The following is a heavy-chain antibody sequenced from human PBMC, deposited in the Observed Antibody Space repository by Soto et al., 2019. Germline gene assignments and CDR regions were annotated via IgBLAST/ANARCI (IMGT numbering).Heavy chain of an antibody. CDR3: ALGGLVPAATRGYYSYYGMDV. CDR2: IIPIFGTA. Sequence: SVKGCCKASGGAFSIYAISWGRQAPGQGLEWMGGIIPIFGTANYAQTFQGRVTITADKSTSTACMELSSLRSEDTAVYYCALGGLVPAATRGYYSYYGMDVWGQGTTVTSP. J-gene: IGHJ6*02. CDR1: GGAFSIYA. V-gene: IGHV1-69*06. D-gene: IGHD2-2*01.